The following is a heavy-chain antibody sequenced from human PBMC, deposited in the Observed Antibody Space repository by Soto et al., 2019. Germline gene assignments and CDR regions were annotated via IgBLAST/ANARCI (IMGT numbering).Heavy chain of an antibody. CDR3: ARKPAGHLDV. CDR2: IFPDSSKT. J-gene: IGHJ4*02. D-gene: IGHD2-15*01. CDR1: GYIFTNNW. V-gene: IGHV5-51*01. Sequence: PASSLKISCPVSGYIFTNNWICWVRWTAWKGLEWMGIIFPDSSKTRYNPSFDAQVTIADDKSTSTAYLQWNSLKASDAELYCCARKPAGHLDVWGQGTLVTVSS.